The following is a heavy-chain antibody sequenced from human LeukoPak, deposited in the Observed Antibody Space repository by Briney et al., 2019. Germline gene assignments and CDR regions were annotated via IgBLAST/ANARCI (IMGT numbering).Heavy chain of an antibody. J-gene: IGHJ4*02. Sequence: SGGSLRLSCAASGFTFSSYWMSWVRQAPGKGLEWVANIKQDGSEKYYVDSVKGRFTISRDNAKNSLYLQMNSLRAEDTAVYYCARNSGSYYLSLYSFDYWGQGTLVTVSS. CDR3: ARNSGSYYLSLYSFDY. D-gene: IGHD1-26*01. CDR2: IKQDGSEK. CDR1: GFTFSSYW. V-gene: IGHV3-7*01.